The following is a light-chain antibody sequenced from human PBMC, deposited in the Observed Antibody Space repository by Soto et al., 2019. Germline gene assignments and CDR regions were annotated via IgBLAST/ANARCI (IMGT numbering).Light chain of an antibody. CDR2: EVS. CDR3: CSYAGSSTFVV. V-gene: IGLV2-23*02. J-gene: IGLJ2*01. Sequence: QSVLTQPASVSGSPGQSITISCTGTSSDVENYNLVSWYQQHPGKAPKLMIYEVSKRPSGVSNRFSGSKSGNTASLTISGLQAEDEADYYCCSYAGSSTFVVFGGGTQLTVL. CDR1: SSDVENYNL.